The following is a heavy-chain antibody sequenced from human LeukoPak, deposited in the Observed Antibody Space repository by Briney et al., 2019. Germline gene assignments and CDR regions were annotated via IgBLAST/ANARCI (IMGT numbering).Heavy chain of an antibody. Sequence: GGSLRLPCAASGFTFSSYSMNWVRQAPGKGLEWVAVISYDGSNKYYADSVKGRFTISRDNSKNTLYLQMNSLRAEDTAVYYCEWSGYSSSSWYYFDYWGQGTLVTVSS. CDR2: ISYDGSNK. CDR3: EWSGYSSSSWYYFDY. CDR1: GFTFSSYS. V-gene: IGHV3-30*03. D-gene: IGHD6-13*01. J-gene: IGHJ4*02.